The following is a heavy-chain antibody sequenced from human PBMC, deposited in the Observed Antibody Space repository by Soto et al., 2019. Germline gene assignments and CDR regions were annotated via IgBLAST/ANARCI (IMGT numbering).Heavy chain of an antibody. D-gene: IGHD6-19*01. J-gene: IGHJ4*02. CDR3: ARGVAGTGFDF. CDR1: GDSVSSNTAA. V-gene: IGHV6-1*01. CDR2: TYYWSNWPH. Sequence: QALSLTCAISGDSVSSNTAACNLIRSSPSRGLEWLGRTYYWSNWPHDYAVSVKSRITVNPYTSKNHFSLQLNSVTPDDTAVYYCARGVAGTGFDFWGQGTLVTVSS.